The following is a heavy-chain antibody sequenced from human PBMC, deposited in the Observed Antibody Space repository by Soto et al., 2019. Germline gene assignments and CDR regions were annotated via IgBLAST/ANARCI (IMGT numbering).Heavy chain of an antibody. CDR3: ARTMVGARAGYFDY. Sequence: QVQLQESGPGLVKPSETLSLTCTVSGGSVSSGSYYWSWIRQPPGKGLEWIGYIYYSGSTNYNPSLGSRVALSVHTSKNQFSLRLSSVTAADTAGYYCARTMVGARAGYFDYWGRGTLVTVSS. CDR2: IYYSGST. D-gene: IGHD1-26*01. CDR1: GGSVSSGSYY. J-gene: IGHJ4*02. V-gene: IGHV4-61*01.